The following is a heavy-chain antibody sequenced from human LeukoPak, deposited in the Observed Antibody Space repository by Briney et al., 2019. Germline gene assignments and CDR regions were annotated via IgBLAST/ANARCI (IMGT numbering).Heavy chain of an antibody. D-gene: IGHD6-13*01. J-gene: IGHJ4*02. CDR1: GFTFSSYA. V-gene: IGHV3-23*01. CDR2: ITYSGGNT. Sequence: QPGGSLRLSCAASGFTFSSYAMSWVRQAPGKGLEWVSTITYSGGNTYYADSVKGRFTISRDNSKNTLYLQMNSLRAEDTAVYYCARDHDYSSDYWGQGTLVTVSS. CDR3: ARDHDYSSDY.